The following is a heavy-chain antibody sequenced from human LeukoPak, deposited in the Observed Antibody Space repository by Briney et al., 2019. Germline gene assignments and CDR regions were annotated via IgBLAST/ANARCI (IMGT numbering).Heavy chain of an antibody. CDR3: ARDHYYDSPHYYYYGMDV. V-gene: IGHV4-4*07. Sequence: SETLSLTCTVSGGSISSYYWSWIRQPAGKGLEWIGRIYTSGSTNYNPSLKSRVTMSVDTSKNQFSLKLSSVIAADTAVYYCARDHYYDSPHYYYYGMDVWGQGTTVTVSS. J-gene: IGHJ6*02. D-gene: IGHD3-22*01. CDR1: GGSISSYY. CDR2: IYTSGST.